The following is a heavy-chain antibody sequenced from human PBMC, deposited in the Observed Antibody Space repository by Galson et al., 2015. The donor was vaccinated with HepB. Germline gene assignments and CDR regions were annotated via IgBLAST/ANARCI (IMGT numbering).Heavy chain of an antibody. J-gene: IGHJ1*01. CDR2: ISVYNGNT. D-gene: IGHD2-8*02. V-gene: IGHV1-18*01. CDR3: ARDLRYCTGGVCSLQH. CDR1: GYTFTSYD. Sequence: SVKVSCKASGYTFTSYDISWARQAPGQGLEWMGWISVYNGNTNYAQKLQGRVTMTTDTSTSTAHMELRSLRSDDTAVYYCARDLRYCTGGVCSLQHWGQGTLVTVSS.